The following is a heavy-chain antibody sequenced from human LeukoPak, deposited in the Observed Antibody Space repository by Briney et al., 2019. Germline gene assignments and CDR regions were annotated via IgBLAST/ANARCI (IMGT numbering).Heavy chain of an antibody. Sequence: SETLSLTCTVSDGSISSSSYYWGWIRQPPGKGLEWIGSIYYSGSTYYNPSLKSRVTISVDTSKNQFSLKLSSVTAADTAVYYCARDTPLREGSAFDIWGQGTMVTVSS. CDR3: ARDTPLREGSAFDI. CDR2: IYYSGST. CDR1: DGSISSSSYY. V-gene: IGHV4-39*07. J-gene: IGHJ3*02. D-gene: IGHD4-17*01.